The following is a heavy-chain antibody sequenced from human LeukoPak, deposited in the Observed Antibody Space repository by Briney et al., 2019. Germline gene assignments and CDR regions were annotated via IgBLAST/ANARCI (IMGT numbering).Heavy chain of an antibody. CDR2: ISGSGGST. J-gene: IGHJ6*02. Sequence: GGSLRLSCAASGFTVSNNYMNWVRQAPGKGLEWVSAISGSGGSTYYADSVKGRLTISRDNSKNTLYLQMNSLRAEDTAVYYCAKDLGYSSGWLSYYYYYGMDVWGQGTTVTVSS. V-gene: IGHV3-23*01. CDR3: AKDLGYSSGWLSYYYYYGMDV. CDR1: GFTVSNNY. D-gene: IGHD6-19*01.